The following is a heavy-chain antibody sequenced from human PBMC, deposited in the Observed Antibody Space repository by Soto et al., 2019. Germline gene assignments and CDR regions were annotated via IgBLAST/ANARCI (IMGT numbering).Heavy chain of an antibody. CDR1: GFTFSSYA. V-gene: IGHV3-23*01. CDR3: AKDSLTTVTTKAQKYYFDY. J-gene: IGHJ4*02. CDR2: ISGSGGST. Sequence: GGSLRLSCAASGFTFSSYAMSWVRQAPGKGLEWVSAISGSGGSTYYADSVKGRFTISRDNSKNTLYLQMNSLRAEDTAVYYCAKDSLTTVTTKAQKYYFDYWGQGTLVTVSS. D-gene: IGHD4-17*01.